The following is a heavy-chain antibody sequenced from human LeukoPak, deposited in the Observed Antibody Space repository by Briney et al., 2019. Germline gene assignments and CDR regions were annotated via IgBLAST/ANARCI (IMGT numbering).Heavy chain of an antibody. Sequence: GGSLRLSCAASGFTFDDYGISWVRQAPGKGLEWVSGINWNGGSIDYAGSVKGRFTISRDDAKNSLYLQMSSLRAEDTALYYCARGYCSGGSCRRMDYWGQGTLVTVSS. V-gene: IGHV3-20*04. D-gene: IGHD2-15*01. CDR3: ARGYCSGGSCRRMDY. CDR1: GFTFDDYG. J-gene: IGHJ4*02. CDR2: INWNGGSI.